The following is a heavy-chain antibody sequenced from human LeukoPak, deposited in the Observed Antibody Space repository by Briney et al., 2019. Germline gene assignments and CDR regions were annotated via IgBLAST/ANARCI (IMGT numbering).Heavy chain of an antibody. CDR2: ISDSGGST. Sequence: GGSLRLSCAASGFTFSTYAMTWVRQAPGEGLEWVSAISDSGGSTHYTDSVKGRFTISRDNSKNTLHLQMSSLRADDTAVYYCVRVGCDLFPGPGVGGREPLYTVS. D-gene: IGHD2-21*02. CDR1: GFTFSTYA. CDR3: VRVGCDLFPGPGV. J-gene: IGHJ4*02. V-gene: IGHV3-23*01.